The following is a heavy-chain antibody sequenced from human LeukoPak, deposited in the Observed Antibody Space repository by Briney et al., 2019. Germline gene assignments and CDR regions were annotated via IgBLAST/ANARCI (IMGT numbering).Heavy chain of an antibody. D-gene: IGHD5-18*01. J-gene: IGHJ3*02. Sequence: GASVKVSCKASGGTFSSYAISWVRQAPGQGLEWMGGIIPIFGTANYAQKFRGRVTITADESTSTAYMELSSLRSEDTAVYYCARQRDTAMVLNDAFDIWGQGTMVTVSS. CDR1: GGTFSSYA. CDR3: ARQRDTAMVLNDAFDI. CDR2: IIPIFGTA. V-gene: IGHV1-69*13.